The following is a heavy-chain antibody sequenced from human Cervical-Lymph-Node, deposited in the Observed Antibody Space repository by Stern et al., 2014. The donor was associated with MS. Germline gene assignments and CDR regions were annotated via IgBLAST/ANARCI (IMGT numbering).Heavy chain of an antibody. CDR3: ARDNDDNGMDV. V-gene: IGHV1-69*01. D-gene: IGHD1-1*01. CDR1: GDTFINFG. J-gene: IGHJ6*02. CDR2: IIPILGTT. Sequence: QVQLVQSEAEVKKPGSSVKVSCTASGDTFINFGISWVRLAPGQGLEWMGGIIPILGTTEYINRFQGRLTISADESATTVYMELNSLRSDDTAVYYCARDNDDNGMDVWGQGTTVIVSS.